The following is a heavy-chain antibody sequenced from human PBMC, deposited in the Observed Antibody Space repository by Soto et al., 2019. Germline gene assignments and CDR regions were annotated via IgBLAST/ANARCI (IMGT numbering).Heavy chain of an antibody. D-gene: IGHD3-3*02. Sequence: SETLSLTCTVSGSSINSSGYYWGWIRQPPGKGLEWIGSMFYGVSTYYNPSLKSRVTVSVDTSKNQFSLNLRSVTAADTAVYYCAPLPSRHLVDYWGQGTLVTVSS. J-gene: IGHJ4*02. CDR2: MFYGVST. CDR1: GSSINSSGYY. CDR3: APLPSRHLVDY. V-gene: IGHV4-39*01.